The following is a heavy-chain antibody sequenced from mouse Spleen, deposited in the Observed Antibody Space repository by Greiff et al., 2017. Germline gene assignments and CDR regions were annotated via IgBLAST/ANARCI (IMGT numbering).Heavy chain of an antibody. D-gene: IGHD4-1*01. CDR1: GYAFSSSW. CDR3: ARGTGTGNWYFDV. V-gene: IGHV1-82*01. CDR2: IYPGDGDT. Sequence: QVQLQQSGPELVKPGASVKISCKASGYAFSSSWMNWVKQRPGKGLEWIGRIYPGDGDTNYNGKFKGKATLTADKSSSTAYMQLSSLTSEDSAVYFCARGTGTGNWYFDVWGAGTTVTVSS. J-gene: IGHJ1*01.